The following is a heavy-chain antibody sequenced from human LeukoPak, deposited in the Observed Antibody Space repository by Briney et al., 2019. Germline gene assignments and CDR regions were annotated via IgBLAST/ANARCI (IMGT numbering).Heavy chain of an antibody. V-gene: IGHV1-46*01. D-gene: IGHD3-16*02. Sequence: ASVKLSCKASGYTFTSYYMHWVRHAPGQGLEWMGIINPSGGSTSYAQKFQGRVTMTRDTSTSTVYMELSSLRSEDTAVYYCARVLGDYVWGSYRWGAFDIWGQGTMVTVSS. CDR2: INPSGGST. CDR3: ARVLGDYVWGSYRWGAFDI. J-gene: IGHJ3*02. CDR1: GYTFTSYY.